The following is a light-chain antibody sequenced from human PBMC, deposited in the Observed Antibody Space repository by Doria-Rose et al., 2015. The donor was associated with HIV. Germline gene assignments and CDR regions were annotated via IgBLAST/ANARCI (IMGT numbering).Light chain of an antibody. CDR3: HQYGTSWT. V-gene: IGKV3-20*01. CDR2: DGS. J-gene: IGKJ1*01. Sequence: IVMTQSPGTLSLSPGERATLSCRASQSFSSTYLAWYQQKPGQAPSLLIYDGSTRATGIPDRFSASGSGTDFPLTINRLEPEDFALYYCHQYGTSWTFGQGTKVEI. CDR1: QSFSSTY.